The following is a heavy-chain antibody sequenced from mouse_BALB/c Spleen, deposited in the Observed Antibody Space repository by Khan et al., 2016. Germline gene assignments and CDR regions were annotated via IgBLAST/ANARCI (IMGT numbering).Heavy chain of an antibody. Sequence: QVQLKESGPGLVAPSQSLSITCTVSGFSIIAYGVNWVRQPPGKGLEWLGTIWGGGSTDYNSAPKSSLNITKDNSKSQVFLKMNSLQTDDTANYYCARDGCCYYAMNYYGQGTSVTVAA. CDR2: IWGGGST. CDR3: ARDGCCYYAMNY. J-gene: IGHJ4*01. V-gene: IGHV2-6-7*01. D-gene: IGHD2-2*01. CDR1: GFSIIAYG.